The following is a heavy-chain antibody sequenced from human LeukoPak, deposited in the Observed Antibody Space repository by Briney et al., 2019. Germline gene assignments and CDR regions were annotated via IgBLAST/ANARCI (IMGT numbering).Heavy chain of an antibody. CDR2: INPNSGGT. D-gene: IGHD1-26*01. Sequence: ASVKVSCKASGYTFTVYYMHWVRQAPGQGLEWMGWINPNSGGTNYAQKFQGRVTITRDTSISTAYMELSRLRSDDTAVYYCARPLSGSYSPYDYWGQGTLVTVSS. CDR3: ARPLSGSYSPYDY. J-gene: IGHJ4*02. V-gene: IGHV1-2*02. CDR1: GYTFTVYY.